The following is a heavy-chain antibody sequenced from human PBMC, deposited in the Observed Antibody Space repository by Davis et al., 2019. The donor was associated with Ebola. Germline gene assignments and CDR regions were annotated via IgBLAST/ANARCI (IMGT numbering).Heavy chain of an antibody. J-gene: IGHJ5*02. CDR3: VGDRTKTNGWAFDP. D-gene: IGHD6-19*01. CDR2: SYNSGGT. CDR1: GGSISTSY. V-gene: IGHV4-59*01. Sequence: SETLSLTCTVSGGSISTSYWSWIRHAPGKGLEWIGYSYNSGGTTYKPSLRRRTFMSLDTSRNQFSLKLSSVTAADTAIYYFVGDRTKTNGWAFDPWGQGTLVTVSS.